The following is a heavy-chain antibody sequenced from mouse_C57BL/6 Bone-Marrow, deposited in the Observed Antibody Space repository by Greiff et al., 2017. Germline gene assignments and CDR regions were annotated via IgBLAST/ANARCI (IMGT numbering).Heavy chain of an antibody. CDR1: GYPFTSYD. CDR3: ARDYGSSYWYFDV. D-gene: IGHD1-1*01. CDR2: IYPRDGST. J-gene: IGHJ1*03. V-gene: IGHV1-85*01. Sequence: QVQLQQSGPELVKPGASVKLSCKASGYPFTSYDINWVKQRPGQGLEWIGWIYPRDGSTKSNEKFKGKATLTVDTSSRTAYMELHSLTSEDSAVYFCARDYGSSYWYFDVWGTGTTVTVSS.